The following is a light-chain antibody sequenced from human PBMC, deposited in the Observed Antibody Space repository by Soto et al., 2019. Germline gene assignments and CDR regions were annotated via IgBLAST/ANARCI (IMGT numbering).Light chain of an antibody. CDR3: QRRTNWLT. CDR1: QTVSTY. CDR2: DAS. V-gene: IGKV3-11*01. J-gene: IGKJ3*01. Sequence: EIVLTQSPATLSLSPGERATFSCRASQTVSTYLAWYQQKPGQAPRLLIYDASNRATGIPARFRGSGSGTDCTLTIRGLEPEDFAGYYRQRRTNWLTVGPGTKVDIK.